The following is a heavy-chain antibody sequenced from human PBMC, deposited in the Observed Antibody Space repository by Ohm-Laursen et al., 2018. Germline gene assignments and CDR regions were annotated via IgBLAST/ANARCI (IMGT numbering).Heavy chain of an antibody. CDR3: ARRGHAFDI. Sequence: ASVKVSCKASGGTFSSYAISWVRQAPGQGLEWMGIINPSGGSTSYAQKFQGRVTMTGDTSTSTVYMQLSSLRSEDTAVYYCARRGHAFDIWGQGTMVTVSS. V-gene: IGHV1-46*01. CDR1: GGTFSSYA. CDR2: INPSGGST. J-gene: IGHJ3*02.